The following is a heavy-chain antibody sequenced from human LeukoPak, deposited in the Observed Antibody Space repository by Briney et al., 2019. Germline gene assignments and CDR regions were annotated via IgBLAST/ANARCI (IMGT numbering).Heavy chain of an antibody. CDR2: ISAYNGNT. CDR1: GYTFTSYG. D-gene: IGHD5-24*01. J-gene: IGHJ5*02. CDR3: ARDQGRWLQPNWFDP. Sequence: ASVKVSCKASGYTFTSYGISWVRQAPGQGLEWMGWISAYNGNTNYAQKLQGRVTMTTDTSTSTAYMELRSLRSDDTAVYYCARDQGRWLQPNWFDPWAREPWSPSPQ. V-gene: IGHV1-18*01.